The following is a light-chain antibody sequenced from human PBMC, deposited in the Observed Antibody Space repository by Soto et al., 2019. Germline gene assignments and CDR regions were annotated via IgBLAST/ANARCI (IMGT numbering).Light chain of an antibody. V-gene: IGLV2-11*01. CDR2: DVT. Sequence: QSVVTQPHSVSGSPGQAVTISCTGTNSYVGGYKHVSWYQHHPGKAPKLIIYDVTERPSGVPDRFSGSRSGNTASLTISGLQAEDEADYYCCSYTGSSSYVFGIGTKVTVL. CDR3: CSYTGSSSYV. CDR1: NSYVGGYKH. J-gene: IGLJ1*01.